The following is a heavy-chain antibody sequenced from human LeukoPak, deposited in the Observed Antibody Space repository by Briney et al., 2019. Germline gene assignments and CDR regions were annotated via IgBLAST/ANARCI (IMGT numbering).Heavy chain of an antibody. CDR2: ISYNGIPSSMFDSDET. CDR3: XXXXLVRAPXYXXYXXV. J-gene: IGHJ6*03. Sequence: PSETLSLTCTVSDDPISKNYWTWVRQAPGKGLEWIGYISYNGIPSSMFDSDETNYKTSLKSRVTISGDKSRNQFSLRLSAVTAXDTAXYYXXXXXLVRAPXYXXYXXVWGKXTTVXVSS. CDR1: DDPISKNY. V-gene: IGHV4-59*01. D-gene: IGHD4-23*01.